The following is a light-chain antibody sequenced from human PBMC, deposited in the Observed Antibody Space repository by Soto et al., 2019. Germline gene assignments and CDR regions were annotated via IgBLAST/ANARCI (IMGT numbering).Light chain of an antibody. CDR2: DAS. CDR1: QTIGKY. CDR3: QQSFSIPFT. J-gene: IGKJ3*01. Sequence: DIQTTQSPSSLSATVGDRVTITCRASQTIGKYLNWYQQQPGKVPKLLIYDASYLQSGVPSRFSGSESGTDFTLNISDLRPEDFATYYCQQSFSIPFTFGPGTKV. V-gene: IGKV1-39*01.